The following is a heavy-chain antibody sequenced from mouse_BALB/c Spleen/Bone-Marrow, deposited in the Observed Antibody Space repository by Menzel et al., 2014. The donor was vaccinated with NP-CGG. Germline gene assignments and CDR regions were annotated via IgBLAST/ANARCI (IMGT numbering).Heavy chain of an antibody. D-gene: IGHD1-1*01. CDR2: ISTYYGDA. CDR3: ARRGYYGSNYYTLDY. Sequence: QVQLKQSGAELVRPGVSVKISCKGSGYTFTDYAMHWVKQSHAKSLEWIGIISTYYGDASYNQKFKGKATMTVDKSSSTAYMELARLTSEDSAIYYCARRGYYGSNYYTLDYWGQGTSVTVSS. J-gene: IGHJ4*01. V-gene: IGHV1S137*01. CDR1: GYTFTDYA.